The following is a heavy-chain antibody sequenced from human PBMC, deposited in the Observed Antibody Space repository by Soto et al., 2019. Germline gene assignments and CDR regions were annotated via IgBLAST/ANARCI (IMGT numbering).Heavy chain of an antibody. CDR2: IWDDGGNT. CDR3: ARSSGSSFAAFYDT. D-gene: IGHD1-26*01. V-gene: IGHV3-33*01. CDR1: AFSFSTSG. J-gene: IGHJ5*02. Sequence: QAQLQESGGGVVQPGTSLRLSCAASAFSFSTSGMHWVRQAPGKGLEWVAAIWDDGGNTYYADSVRGRFTISRDNSNSMLFLQMNSLRAEDTALYYCARSSGSSFAAFYDTWGQGDLVSVSS.